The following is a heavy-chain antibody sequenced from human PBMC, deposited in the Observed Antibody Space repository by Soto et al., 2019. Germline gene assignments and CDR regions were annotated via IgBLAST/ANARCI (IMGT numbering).Heavy chain of an antibody. J-gene: IGHJ6*02. V-gene: IGHV3-11*05. CDR3: AREYYYGMDV. Sequence: QVQLVESGGGLVRPGGSLRLSCAASGFTFSDYYMTWIRQAPGKGLEWVSYITGSSDYTNYADSVKGRFTISRDNVKNSLYLQMNSLRAEDTAVYYCAREYYYGMDVWGLGTTVTVSS. CDR1: GFTFSDYY. CDR2: ITGSSDYT.